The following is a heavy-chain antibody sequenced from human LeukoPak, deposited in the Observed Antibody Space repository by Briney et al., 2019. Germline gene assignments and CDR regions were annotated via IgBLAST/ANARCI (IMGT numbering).Heavy chain of an antibody. CDR1: GFTFSIYS. J-gene: IGHJ3*02. CDR2: IDTSGSYI. Sequence: GSLRLSCAASGFTFSIYSMNWVRQAPGKGLEWVSFIDTSGSYIYYGDSVKGRVTISRDNAKNSLYLQMNGLRAEDTAVYYCARGRSITLLRGVAMSDGFDIWGQGAMVTVSS. V-gene: IGHV3-21*01. CDR3: ARGRSITLLRGVAMSDGFDI. D-gene: IGHD3-10*01.